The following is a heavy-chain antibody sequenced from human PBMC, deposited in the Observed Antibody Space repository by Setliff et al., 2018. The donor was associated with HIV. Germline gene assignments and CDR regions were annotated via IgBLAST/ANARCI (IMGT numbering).Heavy chain of an antibody. V-gene: IGHV3-21*01. J-gene: IGHJ3*02. CDR1: GFTVIDYA. Sequence: GGSLRLSCEASGFTVIDYALNWVRQAPGKRLEWVSSISSSGSYIYYAASLKGRFTITRDNARNSLYLEMSTLRAEDTALYYCARSRSTRDAFDTWGRGTMVTVSS. D-gene: IGHD2-2*01. CDR3: ARSRSTRDAFDT. CDR2: ISSSGSYI.